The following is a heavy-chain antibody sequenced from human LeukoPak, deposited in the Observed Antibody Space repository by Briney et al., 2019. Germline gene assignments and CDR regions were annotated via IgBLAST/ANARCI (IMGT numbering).Heavy chain of an antibody. CDR2: IFYSGNT. CDR1: GGSITVSSYY. D-gene: IGHD3-3*01. Sequence: SETLSLTCSVSGGSITVSSYYWGWIRQSPGKRLEWIGSIFYSGNTYYNPSLKNRLTMSVDTSNHQFSLELSSVTAADTAVYYCARGRFLEWLFRSSANWFDPWGQGTLVTVSS. CDR3: ARGRFLEWLFRSSANWFDP. J-gene: IGHJ5*02. V-gene: IGHV4-39*01.